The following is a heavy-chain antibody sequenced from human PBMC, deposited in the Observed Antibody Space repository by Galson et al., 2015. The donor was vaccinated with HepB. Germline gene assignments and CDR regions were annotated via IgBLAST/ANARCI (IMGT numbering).Heavy chain of an antibody. J-gene: IGHJ4*02. CDR1: GFTFRDYT. V-gene: IGHV3-43*01. CDR3: AKDMGNYRGFDY. CDR2: IGRSGAST. Sequence: SLRLSCAASGFTFRDYTMHWVRQAPGKGLEWVSLIGRSGASTDYADSVKGRFIISRDNSKNSLFLQMNSLRTEDTALYYCAKDMGNYRGFDYWGQGTLVTVSS. D-gene: IGHD1-26*01.